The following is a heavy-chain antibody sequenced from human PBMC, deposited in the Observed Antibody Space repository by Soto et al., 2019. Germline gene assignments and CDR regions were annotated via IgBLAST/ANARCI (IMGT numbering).Heavy chain of an antibody. CDR2: ITYDGSNK. CDR3: ARDPAVKMATTLNWFDP. V-gene: IGHV3-30-3*01. Sequence: GSLRLSCAASGFTFSSYAMHWVRQAPGKGLEWVAVITYDGSNKYYADSVKGRFTISRDNSKNTLYLQMNSLRAEDTAVYYCARDPAVKMATTLNWFDPWGQGTLVTVSS. CDR1: GFTFSSYA. J-gene: IGHJ5*02. D-gene: IGHD5-12*01.